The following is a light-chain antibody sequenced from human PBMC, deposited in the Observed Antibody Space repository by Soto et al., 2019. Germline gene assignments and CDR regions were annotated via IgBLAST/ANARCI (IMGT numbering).Light chain of an antibody. CDR1: QNINTD. CDR3: QQYRTLWT. CDR2: HAS. J-gene: IGKJ1*01. Sequence: DIQMTQSPSTLSASVGDRVTITCRASQNINTDLAWYQQKPGKVPNLLIYHASSLVTGVPSRFSGSGSGTEFTLTISSLQPDDFAAYYCQQYRTLWTFGQGTRWIS. V-gene: IGKV1-5*01.